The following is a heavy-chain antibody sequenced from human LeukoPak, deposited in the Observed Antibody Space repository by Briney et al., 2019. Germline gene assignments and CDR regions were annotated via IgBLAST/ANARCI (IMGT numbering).Heavy chain of an antibody. CDR2: IYHSGST. V-gene: IGHV4-38-2*01. CDR3: ARQDGGSYVSWSDP. CDR1: GYSISSGYY. D-gene: IGHD1-26*01. J-gene: IGHJ5*02. Sequence: PSETLSLTCAVSGYSISSGYYWGWIRQPPGKGLEWIGSIYHSGSTYYNPSLKSRATISVDTSKNQFSLKLSSVTAADTAVYYCARQDGGSYVSWSDPWGQGTLVTVSS.